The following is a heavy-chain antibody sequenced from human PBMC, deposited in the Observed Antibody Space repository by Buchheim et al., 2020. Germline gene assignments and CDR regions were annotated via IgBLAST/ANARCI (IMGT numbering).Heavy chain of an antibody. J-gene: IGHJ4*02. V-gene: IGHV3-48*03. CDR1: GFNFSRFA. CDR2: ISASGDYR. Sequence: EVLMVQSGGGLLQPGGSLRLSCVGSGFNFSRFALNWVRQSPEKGLEWVSYISASGDYRHYSDSMKGRFTISRDNAKRSLSLQLNSLRSDDTAVYYCTRGTSDYWGQGTL. CDR3: TRGTSDY.